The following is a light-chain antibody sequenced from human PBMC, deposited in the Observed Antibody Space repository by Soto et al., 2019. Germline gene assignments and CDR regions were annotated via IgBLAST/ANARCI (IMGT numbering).Light chain of an antibody. V-gene: IGLV1-47*01. Sequence: QSVLTQPPSASGTPGQRVTISCSGSSSNIGSNYVYWYQQLPGTAPKLLIYRNNQRPSGVPDRFSGSKSGTSASLAISGLRSEDEADYYCAAWDDSLRTVFGTGTKVTVL. CDR1: SSNIGSNY. J-gene: IGLJ1*01. CDR2: RNN. CDR3: AAWDDSLRTV.